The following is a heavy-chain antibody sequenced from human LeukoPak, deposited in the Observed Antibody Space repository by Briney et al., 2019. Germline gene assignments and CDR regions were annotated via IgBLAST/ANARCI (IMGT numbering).Heavy chain of an antibody. Sequence: ASVKVSCKASGYTFTSFYIHWVRQAPGQGLEWMGIINPSSSSTSYAQKFQGRVTMTRDTSTSTVYMDLSSLRSDDTAVYYCAREAPTVRGYSYGYDYWGQGTLVTVSS. J-gene: IGHJ4*02. CDR2: INPSSSST. CDR1: GYTFTSFY. D-gene: IGHD5-18*01. V-gene: IGHV1-46*01. CDR3: AREAPTVRGYSYGYDY.